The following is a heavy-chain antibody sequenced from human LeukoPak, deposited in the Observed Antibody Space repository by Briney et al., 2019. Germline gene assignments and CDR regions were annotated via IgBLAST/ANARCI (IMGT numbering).Heavy chain of an antibody. CDR2: ISYDGSNK. CDR1: GFTFSSYA. V-gene: IGHV3-30*04. D-gene: IGHD2-8*01. J-gene: IGHJ3*02. CDR3: AKLVTNTPGDLDAFDI. Sequence: PGGSLRLSCAASGFTFSSYAMHWVRQAPGKGLEWVAVISYDGSNKYYADSVKGRFTISRDNSKNTLYLQMNSLRAEDTAVYYCAKLVTNTPGDLDAFDIWGQGTMVTVSS.